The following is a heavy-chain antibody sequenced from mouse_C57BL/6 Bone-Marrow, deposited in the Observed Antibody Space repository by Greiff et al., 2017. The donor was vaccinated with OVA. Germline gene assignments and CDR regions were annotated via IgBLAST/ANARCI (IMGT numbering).Heavy chain of an antibody. J-gene: IGHJ3*01. V-gene: IGHV1-81*01. CDR3: AREKPRGAY. CDR1: GYTFTSYG. CDR2: IYPRSGNT. Sequence: VQLQQSGAELARPGASVKLSCKASGYTFTSYGISWVKQRTGQGLEWIGEIYPRSGNTYYNEKFKGKATLTADKSSSTAYMELRSLTSEDSAVYFWAREKPRGAYWGQGTLVTVSA.